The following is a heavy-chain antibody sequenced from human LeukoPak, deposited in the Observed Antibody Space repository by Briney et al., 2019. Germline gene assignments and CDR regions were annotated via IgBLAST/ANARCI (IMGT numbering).Heavy chain of an antibody. D-gene: IGHD3-16*02. J-gene: IGHJ4*02. V-gene: IGHV3-23*01. Sequence: GGSLRLSCAASGFTFSSHAMSWVRQAPGKGLEWVSTITGSGGTTKYADSVKGRFTISRDNSKNTLDLQMNSLRAEDTAIFYCAKDLSPESNRLSQFDYWGQGTLVTVSS. CDR3: AKDLSPESNRLSQFDY. CDR1: GFTFSSHA. CDR2: ITGSGGTT.